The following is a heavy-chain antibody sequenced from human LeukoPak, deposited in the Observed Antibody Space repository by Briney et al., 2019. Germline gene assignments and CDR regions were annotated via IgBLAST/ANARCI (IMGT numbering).Heavy chain of an antibody. CDR2: IYSGGST. V-gene: IGHV3-53*01. CDR1: GLTVSSNC. J-gene: IGHJ4*02. D-gene: IGHD2/OR15-2a*01. CDR3: ATYLRSGPIDS. Sequence: GGSLRLSCAASGLTVSSNCMSWVRQAPGKGLEWVSLIYSGGSTYYTDSVKGRFTISRDNAKNSLSLQMNNLRGEDTAVYYCATYLRSGPIDSWGQGTLVTVSS.